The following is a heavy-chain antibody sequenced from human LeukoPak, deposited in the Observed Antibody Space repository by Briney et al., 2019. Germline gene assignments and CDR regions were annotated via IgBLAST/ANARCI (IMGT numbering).Heavy chain of an antibody. V-gene: IGHV3-21*01. D-gene: IGHD3-10*01. CDR3: ARGGLDYGSGSYYPFDY. CDR1: GFTFGDYA. J-gene: IGHJ4*02. CDR2: ISSSSSYI. Sequence: GRSLRLSCTTSGFTFGDYAMSWYRQAPGKGLEWVSSISSSSSYIYYADSVKGRFTISRDNAKNSLYLQMNSLRAEDTAVYYCARGGLDYGSGSYYPFDYWGQGTLVTVSS.